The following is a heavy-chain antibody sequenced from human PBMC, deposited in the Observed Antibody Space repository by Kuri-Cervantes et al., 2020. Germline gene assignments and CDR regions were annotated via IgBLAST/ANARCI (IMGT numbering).Heavy chain of an antibody. V-gene: IGHV3-23*01. Sequence: GESLKISCAVSGFTFDDYAMIWVRQAPGKGLEWVSGISGSGGRTHYADSVEGRFTISRDNSKNTLYLQMNSLRAEDTAVYYCAKSSGHWGQGTLVTVSS. D-gene: IGHD6-19*01. CDR2: ISGSGGRT. J-gene: IGHJ4*02. CDR1: GFTFDDYA. CDR3: AKSSGH.